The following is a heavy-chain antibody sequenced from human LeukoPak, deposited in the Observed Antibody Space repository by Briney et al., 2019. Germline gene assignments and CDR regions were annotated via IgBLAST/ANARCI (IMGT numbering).Heavy chain of an antibody. Sequence: GGSLRLSCAVSGVIFSGYGMHWVRQAPGKGLEWVAFIRYDGSNKYHADSVKGRFTISRDNSKNTLYLQMNSLRAEDTAVYYCAKPPHDYWSGYLGYWGQGTLVTVSS. J-gene: IGHJ4*02. V-gene: IGHV3-30*02. CDR1: GVIFSGYG. D-gene: IGHD3-3*01. CDR3: AKPPHDYWSGYLGY. CDR2: IRYDGSNK.